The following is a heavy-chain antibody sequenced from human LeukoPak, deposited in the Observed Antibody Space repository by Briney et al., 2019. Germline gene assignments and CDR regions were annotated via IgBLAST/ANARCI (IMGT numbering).Heavy chain of an antibody. Sequence: GESLKISCKASGYTFTTYWIGWVRQMPGKGLEWMGITFPGDSDTKYSPSFQGQVTIPADKSISTAYLQWSSLQASDGAMYYCARLGNNLPYYMDVWGKGTTVTVSS. CDR3: ARLGNNLPYYMDV. J-gene: IGHJ6*03. CDR2: TFPGDSDT. CDR1: GYTFTTYW. D-gene: IGHD1-14*01. V-gene: IGHV5-51*01.